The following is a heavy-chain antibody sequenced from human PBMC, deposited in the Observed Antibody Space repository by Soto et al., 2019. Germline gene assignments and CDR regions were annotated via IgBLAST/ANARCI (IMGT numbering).Heavy chain of an antibody. D-gene: IGHD4-4*01. CDR1: GSSFPNYP. CDR2: ISHDGVTK. V-gene: IGHV3-30-3*01. CDR3: VRGGYSSSWERLDP. J-gene: IGHJ5*02. Sequence: PGGSLRLSXAASGSSFPNYPMHWVRQTPDKGLEWLAVISHDGVTKNSADSVKGRFSISRDNSRNRLYLDMNSLRTEDTAMYYCVRGGYSSSWERLDPWGQGTLVTVS.